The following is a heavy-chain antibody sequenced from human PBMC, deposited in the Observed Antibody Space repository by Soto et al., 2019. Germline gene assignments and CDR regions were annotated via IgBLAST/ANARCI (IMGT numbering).Heavy chain of an antibody. CDR2: IIPICGTA. D-gene: IGHD3-22*01. CDR1: GGTFSSYA. V-gene: IGHV1-69*12. CDR3: ARGREFYYDSGGYPNWFDH. J-gene: IGHJ5*02. Sequence: QVQLGQSGAEVKTRGSSVKVSCKASGGTFSSYAISWVRQAPGQGLEWMGVIIPICGTANYAQKFQARFTITAYESTGRSYRVLSSRNAEDAAVYYCARGREFYYDSGGYPNWFDHWGQGTLVTVSS.